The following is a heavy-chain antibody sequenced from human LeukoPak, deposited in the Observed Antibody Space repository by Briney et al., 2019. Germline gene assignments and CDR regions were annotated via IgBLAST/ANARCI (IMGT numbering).Heavy chain of an antibody. CDR3: ARGSPLLWFICDAFDI. V-gene: IGHV4-34*01. CDR2: INHSGST. CDR1: GGSFSGYY. Sequence: PSETLSLTCAVYGGSFSGYYWSWIRQPPGKGLEWIGEINHSGSTNYNPSLKSRVTISVDTSKKQFSLKLSSVTAADTAVYYCARGSPLLWFICDAFDIWGQGTMVTVSS. J-gene: IGHJ3*02. D-gene: IGHD3-10*01.